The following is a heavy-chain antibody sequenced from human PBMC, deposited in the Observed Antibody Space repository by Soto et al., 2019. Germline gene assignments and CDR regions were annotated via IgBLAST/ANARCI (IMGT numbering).Heavy chain of an antibody. Sequence: QVQLVQSGAEMKKPGSSVKVSCKTSGGTFSRYAISWVRQAPGQGLEWMGGITPIFGKAKYAQKFQGRVTITAEESTSTAYMELSSLRSEDTAVYYCAREGGASINYYHAAMDVWGQGTTVTVSS. CDR3: AREGGASINYYHAAMDV. D-gene: IGHD1-26*01. J-gene: IGHJ6*02. V-gene: IGHV1-69*12. CDR1: GGTFSRYA. CDR2: ITPIFGKA.